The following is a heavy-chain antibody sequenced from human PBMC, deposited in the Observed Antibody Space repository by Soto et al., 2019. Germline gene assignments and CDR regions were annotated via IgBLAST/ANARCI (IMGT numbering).Heavy chain of an antibody. CDR2: IIPIFGTA. CDR3: ARTRIYYGSGNYYYYGMDV. V-gene: IGHV1-69*13. D-gene: IGHD3-10*01. J-gene: IGHJ6*02. CDR1: GGTFSSYA. Sequence: SVKVSCKASGGTFSSYAISWVRQAPGQGLEWMGGIIPIFGTANYAQKFQGRVTITADESTSTAYMELSSLRSEDTAVYYCARTRIYYGSGNYYYYGMDVWGQGTTVTV.